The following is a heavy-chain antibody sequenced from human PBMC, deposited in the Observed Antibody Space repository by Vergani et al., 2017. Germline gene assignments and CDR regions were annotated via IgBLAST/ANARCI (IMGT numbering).Heavy chain of an antibody. J-gene: IGHJ6*02. CDR1: GFSFRNAW. Sequence: EVQLVESGGGIVTPGGSLRLSCVASGFSFRNAWMNWVRRTPGKGLEWVGRIKSTFDRGTTDYAAAVKGGFNISRDDSKNTLFLQMNGLKTEDIGVYYCTTDPRYCGDGSCYWLRDHHYYGMDVWGQGTTVTVSS. CDR2: IKSTFDRGTT. CDR3: TTDPRYCGDGSCYWLRDHHYYGMDV. D-gene: IGHD2-21*01. V-gene: IGHV3-15*07.